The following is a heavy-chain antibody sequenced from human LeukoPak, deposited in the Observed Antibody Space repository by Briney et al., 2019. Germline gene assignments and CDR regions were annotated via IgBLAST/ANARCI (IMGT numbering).Heavy chain of an antibody. V-gene: IGHV4-30-4*08. CDR3: ARDPVVYYDSSDAFDI. D-gene: IGHD3-22*01. CDR1: GGSISSGDYY. CDR2: IYYSGST. J-gene: IGHJ3*02. Sequence: SQTLSLTCTVSGGSISSGDYYWSWIRQPPGKGLEWIGNIYYSGSTYYNPSLKSRVTISVDTSKNQFSLKLSSVTAADTAVYYCARDPVVYYDSSDAFDIWGQGTMVTVSS.